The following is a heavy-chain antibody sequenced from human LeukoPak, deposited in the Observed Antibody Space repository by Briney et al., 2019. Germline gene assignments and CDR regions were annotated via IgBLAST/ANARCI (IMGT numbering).Heavy chain of an antibody. V-gene: IGHV1-46*01. J-gene: IGHJ4*02. Sequence: ASVKVSCTASGYTFSSYYMHWVRQAPGRGLEWMGLINPSGGSTSYAQKFQGRVTMTRDTSTSTVYMELSSLRSEDTAVYYCARDYYYGSGSYTLDYWGQGTLVTVSS. CDR3: ARDYYYGSGSYTLDY. CDR2: INPSGGST. CDR1: GYTFSSYY. D-gene: IGHD3-10*01.